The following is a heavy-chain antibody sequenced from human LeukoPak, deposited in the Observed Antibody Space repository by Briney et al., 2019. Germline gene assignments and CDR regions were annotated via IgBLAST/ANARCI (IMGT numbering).Heavy chain of an antibody. V-gene: IGHV3-53*01. Sequence: PAGSLRLSRAASGFTVSSNYMSWVRQAPGKGLEWVSVIYSGGTTYYADSVKGRFTISRDHSKNTLYLQMSSLRAEDTAVYYCARVAYGDHQYFHHWGQGTLVTVSS. J-gene: IGHJ1*01. CDR1: GFTVSSNY. CDR2: IYSGGTT. D-gene: IGHD4-17*01. CDR3: ARVAYGDHQYFHH.